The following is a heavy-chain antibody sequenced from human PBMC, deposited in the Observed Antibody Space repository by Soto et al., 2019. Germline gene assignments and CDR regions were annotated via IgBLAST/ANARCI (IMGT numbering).Heavy chain of an antibody. V-gene: IGHV4-31*11. CDR3: ARATVVPAATNNWFDP. CDR1: GGSISSSY. Sequence: PSETLSLTCAVSGGSISSSYWSWIRQHPGKGLEWIGYIYYSGSTYYNPSLKSRVTISVDTSKNQFSLKLSSVTAADTAVYYCARATVVPAATNNWFDPWGQGTRVTVSS. J-gene: IGHJ5*01. D-gene: IGHD2-2*01. CDR2: IYYSGST.